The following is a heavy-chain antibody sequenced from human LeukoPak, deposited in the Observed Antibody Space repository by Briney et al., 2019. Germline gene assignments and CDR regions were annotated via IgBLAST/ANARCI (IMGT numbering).Heavy chain of an antibody. CDR3: ARVGRSIVVVTATFDY. CDR2: INPNSGGT. CDR1: GYTFTGYY. V-gene: IGHV1-2*02. D-gene: IGHD2-21*02. J-gene: IGHJ4*02. Sequence: ASVKVSCKASGYTFTGYYMHWVRQAPGQGLEWMGWINPNSGGTNYAQKFQGRVTMTRNTSISTAYMELSRLRSDDTAVYYCARVGRSIVVVTATFDYWGQGTLVTVSS.